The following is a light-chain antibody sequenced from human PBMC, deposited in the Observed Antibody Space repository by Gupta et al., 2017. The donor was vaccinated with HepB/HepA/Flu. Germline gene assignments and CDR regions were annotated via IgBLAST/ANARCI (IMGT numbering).Light chain of an antibody. V-gene: IGKV3-11*01. CDR2: DVS. Sequence: EIVLTQSPGTLSLSPGERDTLSCRASQTVSSYLAWYQQKRGQAPRLIIYDVSTRATGIPPRFSGSGSGTDFTLTTTSLEPEDFAVYYCEQRGNWPYTFGQGTKLEIK. CDR1: QTVSSY. CDR3: EQRGNWPYT. J-gene: IGKJ2*01.